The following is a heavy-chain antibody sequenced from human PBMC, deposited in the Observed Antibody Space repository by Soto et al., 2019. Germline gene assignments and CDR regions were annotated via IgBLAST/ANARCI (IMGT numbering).Heavy chain of an antibody. V-gene: IGHV4-31*03. D-gene: IGHD4-17*01. Sequence: SETLSLTCTVSGCSISSGGYYWSWSGQHPGKGLEWIGYIYYSGSTYYTPSLKSRVTISVDTSKNQFSLKLSSVTAADTAVYYCARGHYGDNWFDPWGQGTLVTVSS. CDR1: GCSISSGGYY. CDR3: ARGHYGDNWFDP. CDR2: IYYSGST. J-gene: IGHJ5*02.